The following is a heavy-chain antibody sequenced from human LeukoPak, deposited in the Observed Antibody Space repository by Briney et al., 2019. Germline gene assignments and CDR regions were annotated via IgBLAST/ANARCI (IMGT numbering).Heavy chain of an antibody. CDR1: GGSISSYY. V-gene: IGHV4-59*12. CDR2: IYYSGST. D-gene: IGHD2-2*01. J-gene: IGHJ4*02. CDR3: ASIGRSIVVVPAAIPSRDGWVDQDY. Sequence: PSETLSLTCTVSGGSISSYYWSWIRQPPGKGLEWIGYIYYSGSTNYNPSLKSRVTISVDTSKNQFSLKLSSVTAADTAVYYCASIGRSIVVVPAAIPSRDGWVDQDYWGQGTLVTVSS.